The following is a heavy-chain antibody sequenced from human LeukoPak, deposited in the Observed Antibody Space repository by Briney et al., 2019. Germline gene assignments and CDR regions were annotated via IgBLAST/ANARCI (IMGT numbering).Heavy chain of an antibody. CDR2: IIPIFGTA. J-gene: IGHJ6*03. CDR1: GGTFSSYA. V-gene: IGHV1-69*05. CDR3: ARALNGYCSSTSCYDFYYYYYMDV. D-gene: IGHD2-2*03. Sequence: SVKVSRKASGGTFSSYAISWVRQAPGQGLEWMGGIIPIFGTANYAQKFQGRVTITTDESTSTAYMELSSLRSEDTAVYYCARALNGYCSSTSCYDFYYYYYMDVWGKGTTVTVSS.